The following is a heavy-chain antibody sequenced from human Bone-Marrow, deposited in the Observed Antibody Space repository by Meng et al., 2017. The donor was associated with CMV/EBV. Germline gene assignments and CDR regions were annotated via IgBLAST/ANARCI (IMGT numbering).Heavy chain of an antibody. CDR3: AKDFRRGPADRFRGRFLGYDAFDI. Sequence: GESLKISCAASGFTFSSYAMSWVRQAPGKGLEWVSAISGSGGSTYYADSVKGRFTISRDNSKNTLYLQMNSLRAEDTAVYYCAKDFRRGPADRFRGRFLGYDAFDIWGQGTMVTVSS. V-gene: IGHV3-23*01. CDR2: ISGSGGST. J-gene: IGHJ3*02. CDR1: GFTFSSYA. D-gene: IGHD3-3*01.